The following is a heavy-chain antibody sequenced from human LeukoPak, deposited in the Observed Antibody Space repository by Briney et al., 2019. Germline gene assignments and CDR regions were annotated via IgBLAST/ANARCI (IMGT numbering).Heavy chain of an antibody. Sequence: ASVNVSCKASGYTFTSYYMHWVRQAPGQGLEWMGIINPSGGSTSYAQKFQGRVTMTRDMSTSTVYIELSSLRSEDTAVYYCARAQGTSHLDPWGQGTLVTVSS. CDR1: GYTFTSYY. CDR3: ARAQGTSHLDP. CDR2: INPSGGST. J-gene: IGHJ5*02. V-gene: IGHV1-46*01. D-gene: IGHD3-10*01.